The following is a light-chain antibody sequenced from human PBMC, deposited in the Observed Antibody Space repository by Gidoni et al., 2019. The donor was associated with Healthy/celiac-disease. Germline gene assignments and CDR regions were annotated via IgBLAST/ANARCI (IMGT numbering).Light chain of an antibody. CDR3: QQYGSPPPVSLT. J-gene: IGKJ4*01. CDR2: GAS. CDR1: QSVSSSY. V-gene: IGKV3-20*01. Sequence: EIVLTQSPGTLSLSPGERAHLSCRASQSVSSSYLAWYQQKTGQAPRLLLYGASSRATGIPDRFSGSGSGTDFTLTISRLEPEDFAVYYCQQYGSPPPVSLTFGGGTKVEIK.